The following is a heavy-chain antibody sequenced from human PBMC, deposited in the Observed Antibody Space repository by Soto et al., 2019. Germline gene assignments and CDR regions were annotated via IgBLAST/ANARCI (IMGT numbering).Heavy chain of an antibody. D-gene: IGHD3-16*01. Sequence: EVQLLESGGGLVQPGGSLRLSCAASGFTFSSYAMSWVRQAPGKGLEWVSAISGSGGSTYYADSVKGRFTISRDNSKNALDRQVNSLRAEDTAVYYCAKELRGTTYYFDYWGQGTLVTVSS. V-gene: IGHV3-23*01. J-gene: IGHJ4*02. CDR3: AKELRGTTYYFDY. CDR2: ISGSGGST. CDR1: GFTFSSYA.